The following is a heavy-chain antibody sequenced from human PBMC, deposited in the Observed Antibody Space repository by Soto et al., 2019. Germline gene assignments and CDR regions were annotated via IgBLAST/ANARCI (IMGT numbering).Heavy chain of an antibody. J-gene: IGHJ4*02. CDR3: ARAEDYDYVWGGGYYFDY. CDR2: IYYSGST. D-gene: IGHD3-16*01. Sequence: QVQLQESGPGLVKPSETLSLTCTVSGGSISSYYWSWIRQPPGKGLEWIGYIYYSGSTNYNPSLKSRVTISVDTSKNQFSLKLSSGTAADTAVYYCARAEDYDYVWGGGYYFDYWGQGTLVTVSS. CDR1: GGSISSYY. V-gene: IGHV4-59*01.